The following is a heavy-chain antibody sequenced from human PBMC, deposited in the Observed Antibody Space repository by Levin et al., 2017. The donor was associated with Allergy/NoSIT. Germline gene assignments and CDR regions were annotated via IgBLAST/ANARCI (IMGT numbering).Heavy chain of an antibody. D-gene: IGHD2-15*01. J-gene: IGHJ4*02. CDR2: IWSHGRET. CDR1: GFTFSTYG. V-gene: IGHV3-33*01. Sequence: LSLTCAGSGFTFSTYGIHWVRQAPDKGLEWVAFIWSHGRETYYADSVKGRFTISRDNSQSTVYLQMNNLRAGDMGVYYCARDIGHCSTGTCYSESHFDYWGQGTLVTVSS. CDR3: ARDIGHCSTGTCYSESHFDY.